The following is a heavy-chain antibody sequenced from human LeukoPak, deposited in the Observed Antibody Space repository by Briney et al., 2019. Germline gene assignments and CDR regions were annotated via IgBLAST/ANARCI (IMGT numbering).Heavy chain of an antibody. Sequence: SQTLSLTCSLSGGSISSTGYYWSWIRQSADKGLEWIGRIYSTGSTNYNPSLKSRVTISVDTSRTQFSLNLSSVAAADTAVYYCARFEARVTDAFDLWGQGTMVTVSS. D-gene: IGHD3-10*01. V-gene: IGHV4-61*02. CDR3: ARFEARVTDAFDL. J-gene: IGHJ3*01. CDR1: GGSISSTGYY. CDR2: IYSTGST.